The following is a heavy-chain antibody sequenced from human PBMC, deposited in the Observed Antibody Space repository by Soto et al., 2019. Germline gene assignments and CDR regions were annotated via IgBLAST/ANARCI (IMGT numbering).Heavy chain of an antibody. V-gene: IGHV1-8*01. J-gene: IGHJ6*03. CDR2: MNPNSGNT. Sequence: QVQLVQSGAEVKKPGASVKVSCKASGYTFTSYDINWVRQATGQGLEWMGWMNPNSGNTGYAQKFQGRVTMTWNTSISTAYMELSSLRSEDTAVYYCARGLTVRGVIYYYYYMDVWGKGTTVTVSS. CDR1: GYTFTSYD. CDR3: ARGLTVRGVIYYYYYMDV. D-gene: IGHD3-10*01.